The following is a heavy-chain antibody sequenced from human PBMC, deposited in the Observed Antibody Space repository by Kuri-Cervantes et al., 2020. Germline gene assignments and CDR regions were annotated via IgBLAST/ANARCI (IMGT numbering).Heavy chain of an antibody. CDR2: VGPDDGRDK. D-gene: IGHD3-16*01. V-gene: IGHV3-30*02. CDR1: GFSFINYG. CDR3: VGATGGDF. J-gene: IGHJ4*02. Sequence: GGSLRLSCGASGFSFINYGMHWVRQAPGKGLEWLAFVGPDDGRDKFYPDSVKGRFTISRDNADNSLYLEMASLRVEDTAVYYCVGATGGDFWGQGTLVTVSS.